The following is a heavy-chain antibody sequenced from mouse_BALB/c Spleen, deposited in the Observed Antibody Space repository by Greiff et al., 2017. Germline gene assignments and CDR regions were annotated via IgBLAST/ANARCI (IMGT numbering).Heavy chain of an antibody. CDR2: IDPANGNT. CDR3: ARTARKDFFAY. D-gene: IGHD3-1*01. Sequence: EVQLQQSGAELVKPGASVKLSCTASGFNIKDTYMHWVKQRPEQGLEWIGRIDPANGNTKYDPKFQGKATITADTSSNTAYLQLSSLTSEDTAVYYCARTARKDFFAYWGQGTLGTVSA. CDR1: GFNIKDTY. V-gene: IGHV14-3*02. J-gene: IGHJ3*01.